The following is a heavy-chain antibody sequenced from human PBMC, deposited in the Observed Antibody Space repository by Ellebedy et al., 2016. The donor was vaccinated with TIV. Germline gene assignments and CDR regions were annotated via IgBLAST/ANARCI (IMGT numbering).Heavy chain of an antibody. V-gene: IGHV1-69*13. CDR3: ASTYDSSGYYFY. D-gene: IGHD3-22*01. J-gene: IGHJ4*02. Sequence: AASVKVSCKASGGTFSSYAISWVRQAPGQGLEWMGGIIPIFGTANYAQKFQGRVTITADESTSTAYMELRSLRSDDTAVYYCASTYDSSGYYFYWGQGTLVTVSS. CDR1: GGTFSSYA. CDR2: IIPIFGTA.